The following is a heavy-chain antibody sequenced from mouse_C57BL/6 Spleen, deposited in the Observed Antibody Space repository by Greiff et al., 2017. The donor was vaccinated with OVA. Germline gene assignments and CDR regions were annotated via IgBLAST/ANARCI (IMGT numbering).Heavy chain of an antibody. D-gene: IGHD4-1*01. CDR2: INPGSGGT. CDR1: GYAFTNYL. Sequence: QVQLQQSGAELVRPGTSVKVSCKASGYAFTNYLIEWVKQRPGQGLEWIGVINPGSGGTNYNEKFKGKATLTADKSSSTAYMQLSSLTSEDSAVYFCARSMGHYAMDCWGQGASVTVSS. J-gene: IGHJ4*01. CDR3: ARSMGHYAMDC. V-gene: IGHV1-54*01.